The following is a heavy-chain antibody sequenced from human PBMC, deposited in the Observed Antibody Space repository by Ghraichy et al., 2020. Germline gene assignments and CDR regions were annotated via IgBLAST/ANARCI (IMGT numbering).Heavy chain of an antibody. D-gene: IGHD5-12*01. CDR2: INHSGST. Sequence: SETLSLTCAVYGGSFSGYYWSWIRQPPGKGLEWIGEINHSGSTNYNPSLKSRVTISVDTSKNQFSLKLSSVTAADTAVYYCARGGGVDIVVTKILYFEYWGQGTLVTVSS. CDR3: ARGGGVDIVVTKILYFEY. J-gene: IGHJ4*02. V-gene: IGHV4-34*01. CDR1: GGSFSGYY.